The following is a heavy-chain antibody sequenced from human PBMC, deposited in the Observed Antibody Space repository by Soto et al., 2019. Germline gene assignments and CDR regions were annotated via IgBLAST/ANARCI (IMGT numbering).Heavy chain of an antibody. CDR1: GFTFRTYA. V-gene: IGHV3-30*18. CDR3: AKDAGSTESFFAS. Sequence: QVQVVESGGGVVQPGRSLRLSCAASGFTFRTYAMHWVRQAPGKGLEWVAVISHDGSNTDYGDSVKGRFTISRGNSKSTLYLQMNVLRSEDTGVYYGAKDAGSTESFFASWGQGTLVSVSS. CDR2: ISHDGSNT. J-gene: IGHJ4*02.